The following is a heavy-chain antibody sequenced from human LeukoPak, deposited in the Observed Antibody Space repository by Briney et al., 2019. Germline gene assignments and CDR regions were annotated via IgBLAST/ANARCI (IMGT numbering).Heavy chain of an antibody. CDR1: GYTFTGYY. CDR2: INPNSGST. CDR3: ARALLSWYYYYGMDV. J-gene: IGHJ6*02. V-gene: IGHV1-2*04. Sequence: ASVKVSCKASGYTFTGYYMHWVRQAPGQGLEWMGWINPNSGSTNYAQKFQGWVTMTRDTSISTAYMELSSLRSEDTAVYYCARALLSWYYYYGMDVWGQGTTVTVSS.